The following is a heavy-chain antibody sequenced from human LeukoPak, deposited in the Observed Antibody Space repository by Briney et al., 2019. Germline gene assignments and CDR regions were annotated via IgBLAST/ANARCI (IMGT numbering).Heavy chain of an antibody. V-gene: IGHV3-23*01. CDR3: AKEGHFSSSSADFDY. D-gene: IGHD6-6*01. J-gene: IGHJ4*02. CDR2: ISGSGGST. CDR1: GFTFSSYA. Sequence: GGSLRLSCAASGFTFSSYAMSWVRQTPGKGLEWVSAISGSGGSTYYADSVKGRFTISRDNSKNTLYLQMNSLRAEDPAVYYCAKEGHFSSSSADFDYWGQGTLVTVSS.